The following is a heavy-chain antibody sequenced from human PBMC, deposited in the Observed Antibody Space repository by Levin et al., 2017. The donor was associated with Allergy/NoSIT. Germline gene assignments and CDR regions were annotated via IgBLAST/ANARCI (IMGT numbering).Heavy chain of an antibody. CDR3: ARALIVGATSGGDY. V-gene: IGHV3-74*01. D-gene: IGHD1-26*01. CDR1: GFTFSNYW. J-gene: IGHJ4*02. Sequence: LSLPCAASGFTFSNYWMHWVRQTPGKGLVWVSRTNTDGSTTNYADSVKGRFTISRDNAKNTLYLQMNSLRAEDTAVYYCARALIVGATSGGDYWGQGTLVTVSS. CDR2: TNTDGSTT.